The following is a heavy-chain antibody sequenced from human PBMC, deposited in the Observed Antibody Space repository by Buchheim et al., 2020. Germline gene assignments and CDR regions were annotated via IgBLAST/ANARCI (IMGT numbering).Heavy chain of an antibody. D-gene: IGHD4-17*01. Sequence: QVQLVESGGGVVQPGRSLRLSCTASGFTLSIYGMHWVRQAPGKGLEWVAVIWSDGSNKYYADSVKGRFTVSRDNSMNTLYRQMNSLRAEDTAVYYCARDYGVGYYYYYMDVWGKGTT. CDR3: ARDYGVGYYYYYMDV. V-gene: IGHV3-33*01. CDR1: GFTLSIYG. CDR2: IWSDGSNK. J-gene: IGHJ6*03.